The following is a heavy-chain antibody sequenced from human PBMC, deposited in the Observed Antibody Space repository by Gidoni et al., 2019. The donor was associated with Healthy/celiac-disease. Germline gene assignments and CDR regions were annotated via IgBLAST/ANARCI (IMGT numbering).Heavy chain of an antibody. J-gene: IGHJ3*02. D-gene: IGHD5-12*01. Sequence: EVQLVESGGGRVKPGGSLRLSCSASGFTFILLRLNWVRQAPGKGVEWVSSISSSSSYIYYADSVKGRFTISRDNAKNSLYLQMNSLRAEDTAVYYCARDLGDLEMATIMDAFDIWGQGTMVTVSS. CDR1: GFTFILLR. CDR3: ARDLGDLEMATIMDAFDI. V-gene: IGHV3-21*01. CDR2: ISSSSSYI.